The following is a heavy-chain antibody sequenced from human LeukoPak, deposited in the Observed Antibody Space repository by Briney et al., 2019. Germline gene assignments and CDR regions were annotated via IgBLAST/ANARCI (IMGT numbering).Heavy chain of an antibody. CDR1: GFTFSSYW. CDR2: IKQDGSEK. D-gene: IGHD3-9*01. CDR3: AREAYDILTGYPFDY. J-gene: IGHJ4*02. Sequence: GGSLRLSCAASGFTFSSYWMNWVRQAPGKGLEWVANIKQDGSEKYYVDSVKGRLTISRDNAKNSLYLQMNSLRAEDTAVYYCAREAYDILTGYPFDYWGQGTLVTVSS. V-gene: IGHV3-7*01.